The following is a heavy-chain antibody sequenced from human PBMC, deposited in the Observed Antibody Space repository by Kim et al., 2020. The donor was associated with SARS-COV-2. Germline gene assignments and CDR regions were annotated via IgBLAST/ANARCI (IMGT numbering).Heavy chain of an antibody. Sequence: GGSLRLSCAASGFTFSSYWMHWVRQAPGKGLVWVSRIKSDGSSTSYADSVKGRFTISRDNAENTLYLQMDSLRAEDTAVYYCVREVMEAAHYFDSWGQGT. D-gene: IGHD2-21*01. CDR1: GFTFSSYW. V-gene: IGHV3-74*01. CDR3: VREVMEAAHYFDS. CDR2: IKSDGSST. J-gene: IGHJ4*02.